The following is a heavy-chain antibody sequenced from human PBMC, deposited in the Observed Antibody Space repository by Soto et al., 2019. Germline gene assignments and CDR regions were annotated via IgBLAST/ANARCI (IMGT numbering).Heavy chain of an antibody. CDR2: IYYSGST. CDR3: ARDKRITIFGVVIEGDPTDYYGMDV. J-gene: IGHJ6*02. Sequence: SETLSLTCTVSGGSISSGEYYWSWIRQPPGEGMEWIGNIYYSGSTYYNPSLNSRVTISVDTSKNQFSLKLSSVTAADTAVYYCARDKRITIFGVVIEGDPTDYYGMDVWGQGTTVTVSS. D-gene: IGHD3-3*01. V-gene: IGHV4-30-4*01. CDR1: GGSISSGEYY.